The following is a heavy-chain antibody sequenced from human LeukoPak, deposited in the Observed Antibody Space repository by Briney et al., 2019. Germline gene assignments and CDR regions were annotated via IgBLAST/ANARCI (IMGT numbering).Heavy chain of an antibody. Sequence: PSETLSLTCTVSGGSISSAAYYWSWIRQHPGKGLEWIGYIYYSGSTYYNPSLKSRVTIPVDTSKNQFSLKLSSVTAADTAVYYCARGDGYNQGYWGQGTQVTLSS. J-gene: IGHJ4*02. V-gene: IGHV4-31*03. CDR3: ARGDGYNQGY. CDR2: IYYSGST. D-gene: IGHD5-24*01. CDR1: GGSISSAAYY.